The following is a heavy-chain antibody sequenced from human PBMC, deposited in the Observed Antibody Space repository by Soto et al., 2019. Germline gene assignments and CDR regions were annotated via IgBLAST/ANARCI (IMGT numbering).Heavy chain of an antibody. J-gene: IGHJ4*02. CDR2: ITGSSGNT. V-gene: IGHV3-23*01. CDR1: GFTFSNFV. D-gene: IGHD2-15*01. Sequence: PGGSLRLSCAASGFTFSNFVMSWVRQAPGKGLQWVSRITGSSGNTYYADSVKGRFTISRDNSKNTLYLQMSSLRAEDTAVYYCAKPATYCSGGNCLDYWGQGTLVTASS. CDR3: AKPATYCSGGNCLDY.